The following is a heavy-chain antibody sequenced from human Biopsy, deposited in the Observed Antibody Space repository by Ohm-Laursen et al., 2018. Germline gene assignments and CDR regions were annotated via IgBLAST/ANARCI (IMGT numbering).Heavy chain of an antibody. CDR1: GFSFSSYS. Sequence: GSLRLSCTAFGFSFSSYSMNWARQAPGKGLEWVSYTDTTSGTKFYADSVKGRFTISRDNAKNSLYLQMNSLRVEDTAVYYCARNLGVTPGYQDYWGQGTLVTVSS. CDR2: TDTTSGTK. J-gene: IGHJ4*02. D-gene: IGHD2-2*01. CDR3: ARNLGVTPGYQDY. V-gene: IGHV3-48*04.